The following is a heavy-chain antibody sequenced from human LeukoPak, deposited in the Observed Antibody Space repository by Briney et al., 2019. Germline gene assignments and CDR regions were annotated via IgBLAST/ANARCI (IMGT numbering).Heavy chain of an antibody. Sequence: SETLSLTCAVYGGSFSGYYWSWIRQPPGKGLEWIGEINHSGSTNYNPSLKSRVTISVDTSKNQFSLKLSSVTAADTAVYYRARYYGSGSYFSGFDYWGQGTLVTVSS. CDR3: ARYYGSGSYFSGFDY. CDR1: GGSFSGYY. V-gene: IGHV4-34*01. J-gene: IGHJ4*02. D-gene: IGHD3-10*01. CDR2: INHSGST.